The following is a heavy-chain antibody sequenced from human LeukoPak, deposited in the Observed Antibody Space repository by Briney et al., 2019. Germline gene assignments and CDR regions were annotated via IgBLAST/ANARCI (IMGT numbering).Heavy chain of an antibody. CDR3: AREGARWEPSFSAFDI. Sequence: SETLSLTCTVSGGSISNKYWSWIRQPPGKGLEWIGYIYYSGSTNYNPSLKSRVTILVDTSKNQFSLKLSSVTAADTAVYYCAREGARWEPSFSAFDIWGQGTMVTVSS. V-gene: IGHV4-59*01. D-gene: IGHD1-26*01. J-gene: IGHJ3*02. CDR1: GGSISNKY. CDR2: IYYSGST.